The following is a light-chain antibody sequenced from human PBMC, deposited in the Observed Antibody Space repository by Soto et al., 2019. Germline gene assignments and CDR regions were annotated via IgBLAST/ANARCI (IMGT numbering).Light chain of an antibody. V-gene: IGKV1-5*01. J-gene: IGKJ5*01. CDR1: QSISSW. CDR3: QQYNIYSLP. CDR2: DAS. Sequence: DIPMSQSPSTLSASVGDRVTITCRASQSISSWLAWYQQKPGKAPKLLIYDASSLESGVPSRFSGSGSGTEFTLTISSLQPDDFATYYCQQYNIYSLPFCQGTRLAVK.